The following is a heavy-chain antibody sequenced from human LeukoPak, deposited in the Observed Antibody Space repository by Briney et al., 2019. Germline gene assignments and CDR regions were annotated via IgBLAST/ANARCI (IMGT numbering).Heavy chain of an antibody. Sequence: ASVKVSCKASGYTFTSYAMNWVRQAPGQGLEWMGWISAYNGNTKYAQKLQGRVTMTTDTSTSTAYMELRSLRSDDTAVYYCARVGPVLQFLERTQKNYHMDVWGKGTTVTVSS. J-gene: IGHJ6*03. CDR3: ARVGPVLQFLERTQKNYHMDV. D-gene: IGHD3-3*01. V-gene: IGHV1-18*01. CDR1: GYTFTSYA. CDR2: ISAYNGNT.